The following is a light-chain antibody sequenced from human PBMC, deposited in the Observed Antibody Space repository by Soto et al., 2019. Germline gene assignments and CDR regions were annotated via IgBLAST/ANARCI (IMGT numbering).Light chain of an antibody. V-gene: IGKV3-11*01. CDR3: QQRSSWPYT. CDR2: DAS. J-gene: IGKJ2*01. Sequence: EIVLTQSPATLSLSPGERATLSCRASQSVSSYLGWYQQKPGQAPRLLIYDASNRATGIPARFSGSGSGTDFTLTISSLEPEDFAVCYCQQRSSWPYTFGQGTILEIK. CDR1: QSVSSY.